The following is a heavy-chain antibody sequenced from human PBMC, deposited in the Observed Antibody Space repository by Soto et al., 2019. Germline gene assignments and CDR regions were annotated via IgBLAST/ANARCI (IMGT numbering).Heavy chain of an antibody. CDR1: GFTFSSYW. CDR2: IKQDGSEK. J-gene: IGHJ4*02. D-gene: IGHD1-7*01. CDR3: ARDFVYNWNYSCYFDY. V-gene: IGHV3-7*03. Sequence: EVQLVESGGGLVQPGGSLRLSCAASGFTFSSYWMSWVRQAPGKGLEWVANIKQDGSEKYYVDSVKGRFTISRDNAKNSLYLQMNSQRAEDTAVYYCARDFVYNWNYSCYFDYWGQGTLVTVSS.